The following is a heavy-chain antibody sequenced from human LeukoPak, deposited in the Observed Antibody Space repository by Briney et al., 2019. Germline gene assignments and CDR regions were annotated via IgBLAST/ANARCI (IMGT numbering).Heavy chain of an antibody. CDR1: GGSISSSSYY. D-gene: IGHD3-10*01. CDR3: ARPAYGSVSYSGFDY. V-gene: IGHV4-39*01. Sequence: SETLSLTCTVSGGSISSSSYYWGWIRQPPGKGLEWIGTIYYSGSTYYNPSLKSRVTISEDTSKNQFSLKLSSVTAADTAVYYCARPAYGSVSYSGFDYWGQGTLVTVSS. CDR2: IYYSGST. J-gene: IGHJ4*02.